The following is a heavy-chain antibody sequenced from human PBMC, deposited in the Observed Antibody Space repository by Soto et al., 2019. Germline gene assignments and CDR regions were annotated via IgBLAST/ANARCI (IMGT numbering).Heavy chain of an antibody. D-gene: IGHD3-10*01. CDR3: ARGRRGYYGSGGGWFDP. CDR2: INHSGST. V-gene: IGHV4-34*01. CDR1: GGSFSGYY. Sequence: QVQLQQWGAGLLKPSETLSLTCAVYGGSFSGYYWSWIRQPPGKGLEWIGEINHSGSTNYNPSLKSRVTISVDTSKNQFSLKLSSVTAADTAVYYCARGRRGYYGSGGGWFDPWGQGTLVTVSS. J-gene: IGHJ5*02.